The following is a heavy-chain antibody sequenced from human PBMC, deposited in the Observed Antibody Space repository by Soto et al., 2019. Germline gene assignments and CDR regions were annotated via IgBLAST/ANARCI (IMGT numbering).Heavy chain of an antibody. V-gene: IGHV2-5*02. Sequence: QITLRESGPTLLKPTQTLTLTCTFSGFSLSSSGVGVGWIRQPPGKALEWLALIYWDDNKRYSPSLKIRLTITKDTSKNQVVLTMINMDPVDTATYYCAYRREYNTDWSVGWFCPWGQGTLVTVSS. CDR1: GFSLSSSGVG. J-gene: IGHJ5*02. D-gene: IGHD3-9*01. CDR2: IYWDDNK. CDR3: AYRREYNTDWSVGWFCP.